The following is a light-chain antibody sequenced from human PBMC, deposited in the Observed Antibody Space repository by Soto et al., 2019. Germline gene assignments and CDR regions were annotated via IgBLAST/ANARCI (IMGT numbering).Light chain of an antibody. J-gene: IGKJ5*01. CDR2: AAS. V-gene: IGKV1-39*01. CDR3: QQSYGTPLIT. Sequence: DVQMTQSPSSLSASVGDRVTITCRASQSISSYLNWYQQKPGKAPKLLIYAASSLQSGVPSRFSGSGSGTDFTLTISSLQPEDFGTHDCQQSYGTPLITLGQGTRLE. CDR1: QSISSY.